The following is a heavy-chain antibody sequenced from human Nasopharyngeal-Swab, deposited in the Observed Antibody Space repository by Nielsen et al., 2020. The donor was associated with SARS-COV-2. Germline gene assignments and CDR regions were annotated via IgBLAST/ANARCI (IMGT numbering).Heavy chain of an antibody. CDR3: ARCFMYYMYI. CDR2: INHSGST. CDR1: GGSFSGYY. V-gene: IGHV4-34*01. Sequence: GSLRLSCAVYGGSFSGYYWSWIRQPPGKGLEWIGEINHSGSTNYNPSLKSRVNISVDTSKNQFSLKLSSVTAADTAVYYCARCFMYYMYIWGKGTTVTVSS. D-gene: IGHD3-16*01. J-gene: IGHJ6*03.